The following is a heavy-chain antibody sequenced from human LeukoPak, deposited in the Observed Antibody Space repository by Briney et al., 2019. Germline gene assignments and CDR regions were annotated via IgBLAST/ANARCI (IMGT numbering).Heavy chain of an antibody. J-gene: IGHJ4*02. Sequence: SGGSLRLSCAASGFTFSSYGMHWVRQAPGKGLEWVAVISYDGSNKYYADSVKGRFTISRDNSKNTLYLQMNSLRAEDTAVYYCAKADSSSVPFDYWGQGTLVTVSS. CDR2: ISYDGSNK. CDR3: AKADSSSVPFDY. V-gene: IGHV3-30*18. D-gene: IGHD6-13*01. CDR1: GFTFSSYG.